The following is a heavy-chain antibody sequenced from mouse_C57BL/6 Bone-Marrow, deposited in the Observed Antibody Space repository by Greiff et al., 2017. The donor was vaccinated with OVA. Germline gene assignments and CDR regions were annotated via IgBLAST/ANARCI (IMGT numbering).Heavy chain of an antibody. CDR2: ISYDGSN. CDR1: GYSITSGYY. J-gene: IGHJ4*01. Sequence: EVKLMESGPGLVKPSQSLSLTCSVTGYSITSGYYWNWIRQFPGNKLEWMGYISYDGSNNYNPSLKNRISITRDTSKNQFFLKLNSVTTEDTATYYCALRRYYAMDYWGQGTSVTVSS. D-gene: IGHD2-12*01. V-gene: IGHV3-6*01. CDR3: ALRRYYAMDY.